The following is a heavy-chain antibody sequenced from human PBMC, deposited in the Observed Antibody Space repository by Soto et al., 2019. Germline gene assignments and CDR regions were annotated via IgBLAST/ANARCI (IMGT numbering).Heavy chain of an antibody. CDR3: ARARDSYSSGWLQAGPFYFFGMDV. CDR1: GFSFKNYG. V-gene: IGHV3-33*01. CDR2: IWFDGSVE. J-gene: IGHJ6*02. Sequence: GGSLRLSCAASGFSFKNYGIHWVRQAPGKGLEWVAVIWFDGSVEYYADSVQGRFTISRDNAKNTVYLLMNTLRAEDTAIYYCARARDSYSSGWLQAGPFYFFGMDVWGPGATVTVSS. D-gene: IGHD6-19*01.